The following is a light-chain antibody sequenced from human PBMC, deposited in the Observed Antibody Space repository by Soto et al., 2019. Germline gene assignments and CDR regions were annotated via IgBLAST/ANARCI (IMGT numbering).Light chain of an antibody. Sequence: QSVLTQPASVSGSPGQSITISCTGTSFDVGVSNYVSWYQQRPGKAPKLLIYEVTNRPSGVSNRFVGYRSGNTASLTISRLQAEDEADYYCSSYTITSSQVFGPGTKLTV. CDR3: SSYTITSSQV. V-gene: IGLV2-14*01. CDR1: SFDVGVSNY. J-gene: IGLJ1*01. CDR2: EVT.